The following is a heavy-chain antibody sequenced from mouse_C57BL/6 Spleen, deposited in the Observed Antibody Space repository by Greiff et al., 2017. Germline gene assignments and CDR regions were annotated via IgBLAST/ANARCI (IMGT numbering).Heavy chain of an antibody. CDR2: IWSGGST. Sequence: QVQLKESGPGLVQPSQSLSITCTVSGFSLTSYGVHWVRQSPGKGLEWLGVIWSGGSTDYNAAFISRLSISKDNSKSQVFFKMNSLQADDTAKYYCATTAQDYYAMDYWGQGTSVTVSS. CDR1: GFSLTSYG. D-gene: IGHD3-2*02. J-gene: IGHJ4*01. V-gene: IGHV2-2*01. CDR3: ATTAQDYYAMDY.